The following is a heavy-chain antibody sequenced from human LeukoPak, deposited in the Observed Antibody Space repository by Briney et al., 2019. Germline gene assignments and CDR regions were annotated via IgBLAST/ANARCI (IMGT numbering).Heavy chain of an antibody. V-gene: IGHV6-1*01. Sequence: SQTLSLTCAISGDSVSSNSAAWNWIRQSPSRGLEWLGRTYYRSKWYNDYAVSVKSRITINPDTSKNQFSLQLNSVTPEDTAVYYCARGGRYCSGGSCYYYYYMDVCGKGTTVTVSS. J-gene: IGHJ6*03. CDR3: ARGGRYCSGGSCYYYYYMDV. CDR1: GDSVSSNSAA. D-gene: IGHD2-15*01. CDR2: TYYRSKWYN.